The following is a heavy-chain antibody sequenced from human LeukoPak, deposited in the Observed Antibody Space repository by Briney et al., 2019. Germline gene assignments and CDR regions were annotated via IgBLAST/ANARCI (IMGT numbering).Heavy chain of an antibody. J-gene: IGHJ4*02. D-gene: IGHD6-19*01. CDR2: MYYSGST. CDR1: GGSISTYY. Sequence: PSETLSLTCPVSGGSISTYYWSWIRQPPGKGLEWIGYMYYSGSTNYNPSLKSRVTISVDTSKNQFSLKLSSVTAADTVVYYCASARGWYSFDYWGQGTLVTVSS. CDR3: ASARGWYSFDY. V-gene: IGHV4-59*08.